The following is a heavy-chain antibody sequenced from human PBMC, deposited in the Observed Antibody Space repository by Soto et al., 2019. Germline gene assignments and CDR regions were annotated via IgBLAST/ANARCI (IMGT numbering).Heavy chain of an antibody. D-gene: IGHD3-9*01. CDR1: GYTFTGYY. CDR3: ARTYYDILTSYFYFDY. Sequence: ASVKVSCKASGYTFTGYYMHRVRQAPGQGQEWMGWINPNSGGTNYAQKFQGWATMTRDTSISTAYLELSRLRSDDTAVYFCARTYYDILTSYFYFDYWGQGTLVTVSS. V-gene: IGHV1-2*04. CDR2: INPNSGGT. J-gene: IGHJ4*02.